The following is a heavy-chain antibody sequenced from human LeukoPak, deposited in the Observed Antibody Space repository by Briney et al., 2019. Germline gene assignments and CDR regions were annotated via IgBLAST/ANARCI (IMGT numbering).Heavy chain of an antibody. CDR1: GGSISSSNW. J-gene: IGHJ5*02. V-gene: IGHV4-4*02. CDR3: ARHDLVVPAAIVNWFDP. Sequence: SGTLSLTCAVSGGSISSSNWWSWVRQPPGKGLEWIGEIYHSGSTNYNPSLKSRVTISVDTSKNQFSLKLSSVTAADTAVYYCARHDLVVPAAIVNWFDPWGQGTLVTVSS. CDR2: IYHSGST. D-gene: IGHD2-2*01.